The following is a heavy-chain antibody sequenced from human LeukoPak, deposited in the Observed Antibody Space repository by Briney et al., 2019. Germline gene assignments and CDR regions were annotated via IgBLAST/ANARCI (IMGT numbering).Heavy chain of an antibody. CDR2: ISSSGSTI. J-gene: IGHJ4*02. D-gene: IGHD3-16*02. CDR1: GFTFSDYY. Sequence: PGGSLRLSCAASGFTFSDYYMSWIRQAPGKGLEWVSYISSSGSTIYYADSVKGRFTISRDNAKNSLYLQLNSLRAEDTAVYYCARELNGELSFPRSLDYWGQGTLVTVSS. V-gene: IGHV3-11*01. CDR3: ARELNGELSFPRSLDY.